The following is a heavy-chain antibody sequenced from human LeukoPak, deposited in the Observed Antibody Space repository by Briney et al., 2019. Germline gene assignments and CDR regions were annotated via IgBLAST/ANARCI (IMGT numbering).Heavy chain of an antibody. CDR2: IKHSGST. Sequence: SSETLSLTCAVYGGSFSAYYWSWIRQPPGKGLEWIGEIKHSGSTNYNPSLKSRVTISLDTSKNQFSLKLSSVTATDTAVYYCASTERCSTTCPLDYWGQGTLVTVSS. V-gene: IGHV4-34*01. CDR1: GGSFSAYY. D-gene: IGHD2-2*01. CDR3: ASTERCSTTCPLDY. J-gene: IGHJ4*02.